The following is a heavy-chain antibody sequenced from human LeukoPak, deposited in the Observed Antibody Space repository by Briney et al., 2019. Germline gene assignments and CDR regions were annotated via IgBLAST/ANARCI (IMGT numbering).Heavy chain of an antibody. J-gene: IGHJ5*02. CDR2: IYPGDSDT. Sequence: GESLKVSCKGSGYSFTSYWTGWVRQMPGKGLEWMGIIYPGDSDTRYSPSFQGQVTISADKSISTAYLQWSSLKASDTAMYYCARQQWLVSYNWFDPWGQGTLVTVSS. CDR1: GYSFTSYW. CDR3: ARQQWLVSYNWFDP. D-gene: IGHD6-19*01. V-gene: IGHV5-51*01.